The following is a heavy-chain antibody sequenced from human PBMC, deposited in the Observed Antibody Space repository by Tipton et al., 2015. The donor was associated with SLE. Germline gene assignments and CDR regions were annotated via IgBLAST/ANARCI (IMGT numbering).Heavy chain of an antibody. CDR3: ARESLTDGYTTLYYFDY. D-gene: IGHD5-24*01. CDR2: IYYSGST. V-gene: IGHV4-61*01. CDR1: GGSVSSGSYY. J-gene: IGHJ4*02. Sequence: TLSLTCTVSGGSVSSGSYYWSWIRQPPGKGLEWIGYIYYSGSTNYNPSLKSRVTISVDTSKNQFSLILTSVTAADTAVYYCARESLTDGYTTLYYFDYWGQGNLVTVSS.